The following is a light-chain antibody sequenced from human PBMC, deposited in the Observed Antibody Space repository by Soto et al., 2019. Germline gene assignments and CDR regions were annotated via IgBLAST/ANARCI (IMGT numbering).Light chain of an antibody. CDR1: SSNIGAGYD. CDR3: QSYDISLSGVI. V-gene: IGLV1-40*01. J-gene: IGLJ2*01. Sequence: QSVLTQPPSVSGAPGQRVTISCTGSSSNIGAGYDVHWYQQLRGTAPKLLIYGNSNRPSGVPDRFSGSKSGTSASLAITGLQAEDEADYYCQSYDISLSGVIFGGGTQLTVL. CDR2: GNS.